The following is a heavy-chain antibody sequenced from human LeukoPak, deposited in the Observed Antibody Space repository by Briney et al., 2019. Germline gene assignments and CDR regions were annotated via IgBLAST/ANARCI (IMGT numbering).Heavy chain of an antibody. CDR1: GFTFDDYA. V-gene: IGHV3-48*01. J-gene: IGHJ6*03. CDR2: ISSSSSTI. CDR3: ARTGDYDFWSGSGGDYYMDV. D-gene: IGHD3-3*01. Sequence: GGSLRLSCAASGFTFDDYAMHWVRQAPGKGLEWVSYISSSSSTIYYADSVKGRFTISRDNAKNSLYLQMNSLRAEDTAVYYCARTGDYDFWSGSGGDYYMDVWGKGTTVTVSS.